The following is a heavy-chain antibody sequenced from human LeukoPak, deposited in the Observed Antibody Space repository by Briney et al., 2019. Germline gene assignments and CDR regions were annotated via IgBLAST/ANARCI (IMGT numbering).Heavy chain of an antibody. Sequence: KPSETLSLTCTVSGGSISSSSYYWGWIRQPPGKGLEWIGSIYYSGSTYYNPSLKSRVTISVDTSKNQFSLKLSSVTAADTAVYYCARHSSGWSDFDYWGQGTLVTVSS. CDR1: GGSISSSSYY. J-gene: IGHJ4*02. D-gene: IGHD6-19*01. CDR3: ARHSSGWSDFDY. CDR2: IYYSGST. V-gene: IGHV4-39*01.